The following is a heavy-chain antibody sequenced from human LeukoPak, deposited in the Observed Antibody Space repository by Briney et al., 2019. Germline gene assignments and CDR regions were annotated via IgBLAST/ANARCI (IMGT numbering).Heavy chain of an antibody. CDR1: GFTFNSFP. CDR2: ISFDGSDK. Sequence: GGSLRLSCAASGFTFNSFPMHWVRQAPGKGLEWVGLISFDGSDKSYADSVEGRFTISRDNAKNSLYLQMNSLRAEDTAVYYCASLAGRGNWFDPWGQGTLVTVSS. D-gene: IGHD3-10*01. CDR3: ASLAGRGNWFDP. J-gene: IGHJ5*02. V-gene: IGHV3-30*04.